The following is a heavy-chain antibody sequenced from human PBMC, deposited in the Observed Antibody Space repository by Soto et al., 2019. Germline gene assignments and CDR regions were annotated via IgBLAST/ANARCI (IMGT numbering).Heavy chain of an antibody. Sequence: ASMKXSFNTSWYTLTIYSIHLGRHAPGQRLEWMGWINAGDGDTKYSQKFQGRVTITRDTFANTAYMEVSRLRSEDTAIYYFARENKPRGLYFHQYAAEVWGQGTTVTVSS. CDR1: WYTLTIYS. V-gene: IGHV1-3*01. J-gene: IGHJ6*02. CDR3: ARENKPRGLYFHQYAAEV. D-gene: IGHD2-8*01. CDR2: INAGDGDT.